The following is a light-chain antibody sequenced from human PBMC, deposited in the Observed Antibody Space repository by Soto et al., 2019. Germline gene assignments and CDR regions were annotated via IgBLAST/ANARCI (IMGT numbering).Light chain of an antibody. CDR1: QSVTSY. V-gene: IGKV3-11*01. Sequence: EIVLTQSPATLSLSPGERATLSCRASQSVTSYLAWYQHKPGQAPTLLMYGASNRATGIPARFSGSGSGTDLALTISILEPEALAVSYCQQRRNWRSPLTFGQGTRLEIK. J-gene: IGKJ5*01. CDR3: QQRRNWRSPLT. CDR2: GAS.